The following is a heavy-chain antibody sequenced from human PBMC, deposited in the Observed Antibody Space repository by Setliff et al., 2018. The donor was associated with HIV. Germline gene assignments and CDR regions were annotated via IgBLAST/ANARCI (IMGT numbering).Heavy chain of an antibody. D-gene: IGHD6-19*01. CDR3: ATVSHTNVAAHDAFDI. CDR1: GYTFTSYG. Sequence: ASVKVSCKASGYTFTSYGISWVRQAPGQGLEWMGWISAYNGNTNYAQKLQGRVTMTTDTSTSTAYMELRSLRSDDTAVYYCATVSHTNVAAHDAFDIWGQGTMVTVS. CDR2: ISAYNGNT. J-gene: IGHJ3*02. V-gene: IGHV1-18*01.